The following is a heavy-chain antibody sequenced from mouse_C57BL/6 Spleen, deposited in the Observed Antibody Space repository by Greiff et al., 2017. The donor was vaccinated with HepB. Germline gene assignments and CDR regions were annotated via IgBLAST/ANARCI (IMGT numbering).Heavy chain of an antibody. CDR1: GFTFSSYA. D-gene: IGHD2-5*01. J-gene: IGHJ4*01. Sequence: DVQLVESGEGLVKPGGSLKLSCAASGFTFSSYAMSWVRQTPEKRLEWVAYISSGGDYIYYADTVKGRFTISRDNARNTLYLQMSSLKSEDTAMYYCTREGYSNYVSYYAMDYWGQGTSVTVSS. CDR3: TREGYSNYVSYYAMDY. CDR2: ISSGGDYI. V-gene: IGHV5-9-1*02.